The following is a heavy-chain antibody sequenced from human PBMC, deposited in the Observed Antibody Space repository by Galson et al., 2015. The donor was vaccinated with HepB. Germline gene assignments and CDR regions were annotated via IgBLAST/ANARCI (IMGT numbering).Heavy chain of an antibody. CDR1: GGTFSSYA. J-gene: IGHJ6*03. CDR2: IIPIFGTA. CDR3: ARSGVAARSDYYYYYMDV. V-gene: IGHV1-69*13. D-gene: IGHD6-6*01. Sequence: SVKVSCKASGGTFSSYAISWVRQAPGQGLEWMGGIIPIFGTANYAQKFQGRVTITADESTSTAYMELSSLRSEGTAVYYCARSGVAARSDYYYYYMDVWGKGTTVTVSS.